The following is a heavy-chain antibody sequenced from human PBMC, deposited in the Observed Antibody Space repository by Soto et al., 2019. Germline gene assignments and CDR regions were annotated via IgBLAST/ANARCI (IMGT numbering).Heavy chain of an antibody. J-gene: IGHJ5*02. D-gene: IGHD3-22*01. Sequence: QVQLQQWGAGLLKPSETLSLTCAVYGGSFSGYYWSWIRQPPVKGLEWIGEINHSGSTNYNTSLKIRVTLSEDPSKKQLSLKLSSMTAADTGVYDCARGQRSYDSSGKNINWFYPWGQGTLVTVSS. V-gene: IGHV4-34*01. CDR3: ARGQRSYDSSGKNINWFYP. CDR1: GGSFSGYY. CDR2: INHSGST.